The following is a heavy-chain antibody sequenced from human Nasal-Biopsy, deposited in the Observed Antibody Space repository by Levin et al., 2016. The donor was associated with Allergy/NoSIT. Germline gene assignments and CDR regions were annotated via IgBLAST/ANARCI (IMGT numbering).Heavy chain of an antibody. D-gene: IGHD1-26*01. J-gene: IGHJ6*02. Sequence: GESLKISCAASGFSFQSYGMHWVRQAPGKGLEWVAVIAFDGGGKHYLDSVKGRFTVSRDNSAKSLFLHLITARLDDTAVYYCAKNFRNSGYHNYYAMDVWGRGTTVTVSS. V-gene: IGHV3-30*18. CDR1: GFSFQSYG. CDR3: AKNFRNSGYHNYYAMDV. CDR2: IAFDGGGK.